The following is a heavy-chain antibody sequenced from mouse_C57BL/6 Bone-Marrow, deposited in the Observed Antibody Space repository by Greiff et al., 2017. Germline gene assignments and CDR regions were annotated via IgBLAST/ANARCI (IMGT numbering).Heavy chain of an antibody. CDR1: GFSLTSYG. J-gene: IGHJ3*01. V-gene: IGHV2-9*01. CDR2: IWGGGST. Sequence: VKLMESGPGLVAPSQSLSITCTVSGFSLTSYGIDWVRQPPGKGLEWLGVIWGGGSTNYNSALMSRLSIRNDKSKSQVFLKMNSLQTDDTAMYYCAKHEAVWDYDEAWFAYWGQGTLVTVSA. CDR3: AKHEAVWDYDEAWFAY. D-gene: IGHD2-4*01.